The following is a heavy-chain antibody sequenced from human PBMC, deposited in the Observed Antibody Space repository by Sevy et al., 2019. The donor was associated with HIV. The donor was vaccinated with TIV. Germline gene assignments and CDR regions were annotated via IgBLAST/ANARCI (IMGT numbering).Heavy chain of an antibody. D-gene: IGHD3-3*01. CDR2: ISAYNGNT. CDR3: ARDRARSGGPSGVDAFDI. CDR1: GYTFTSYG. Sequence: ASVKVSCKASGYTFTSYGISWVRQAPGQGLEWMGWISAYNGNTNYAQKLQGRVTMTTDTSTSTAYMELRSLRADDTAVYYGARDRARSGGPSGVDAFDIWGQGTIVTVSS. J-gene: IGHJ3*02. V-gene: IGHV1-18*01.